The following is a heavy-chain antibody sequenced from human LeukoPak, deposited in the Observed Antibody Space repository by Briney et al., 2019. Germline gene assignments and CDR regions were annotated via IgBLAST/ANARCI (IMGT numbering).Heavy chain of an antibody. CDR1: GFTFSSYE. CDR3: ARVAGWHWFDP. J-gene: IGHJ5*02. V-gene: IGHV3-23*01. D-gene: IGHD6-19*01. CDR2: IRPSGDNT. Sequence: GESLQISCAASGFTFSSYEMNWVRPAPGRGLEWVSSIRPSGDNTYYGDSVKGRFTISRDNSKNTVYLQMNNMRVDDTAVYYCARVAGWHWFDPWGQGTLVTVSS.